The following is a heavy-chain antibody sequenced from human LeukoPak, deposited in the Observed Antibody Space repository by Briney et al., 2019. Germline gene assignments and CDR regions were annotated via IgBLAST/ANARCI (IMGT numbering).Heavy chain of an antibody. CDR1: GFTFSDHY. Sequence: PGGSLRLSCAASGFTFSDHYMDWVRQAPGKGLEWVGRSRNKANSYTTEYAASVTGRFTILRGDSKNLVFLQMNGLKTEDTAVYYCARRGPDGNYGSDYWGQGTLVTVSS. J-gene: IGHJ4*02. CDR3: ARRGPDGNYGSDY. CDR2: SRNKANSYTT. V-gene: IGHV3-72*01. D-gene: IGHD3-22*01.